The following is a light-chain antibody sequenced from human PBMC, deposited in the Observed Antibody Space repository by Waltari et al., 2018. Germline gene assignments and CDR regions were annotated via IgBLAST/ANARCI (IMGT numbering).Light chain of an antibody. J-gene: IGLJ1*01. CDR1: NIGAKYD. V-gene: IGLV1-40*01. CDR2: GNN. CDR3: QSYDINLSASYV. Sequence: QSVLTQPPSVSGAPGQTVTISSTGSNIGAKYDVHCYQQLPGTAPKLLIYGNNNRPSGVPDRFSGSKSGTSASLAITGLQAEDEADYYCQSYDINLSASYVFGTGTKVTVL.